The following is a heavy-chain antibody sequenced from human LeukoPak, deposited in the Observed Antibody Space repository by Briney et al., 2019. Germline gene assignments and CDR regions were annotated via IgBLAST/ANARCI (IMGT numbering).Heavy chain of an antibody. CDR2: IYYSGST. D-gene: IGHD3-3*01. V-gene: IGHV4-61*08. Sequence: SETLSLTCTVSSGSISIGGYYWSWIRQHPGKGLEWLGYIYYSGSTYYNPSLKSRVTISVDTSKNQFSLKLSSVTAADTAVYYCARFWGYYDEPYYFDYWGQGTLVTVSS. J-gene: IGHJ4*02. CDR3: ARFWGYYDEPYYFDY. CDR1: SGSISIGGYY.